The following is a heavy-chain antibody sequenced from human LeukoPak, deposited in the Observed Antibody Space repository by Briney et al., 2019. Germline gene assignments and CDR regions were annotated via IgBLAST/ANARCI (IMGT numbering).Heavy chain of an antibody. V-gene: IGHV1-58*02. D-gene: IGHD3-3*01. CDR3: AAADFSTTEPIDS. CDR1: GFTFASSI. Sequence: SVKVSCKASGFTFASSIIQWVRQARGQRLEWIGWIVVGSGDTIYAQRFQERVTITRDVSAGTAYMELSSLRSEDTAVYFRAAADFSTTEPIDSWGQGTLVSVSS. J-gene: IGHJ4*02. CDR2: IVVGSGDT.